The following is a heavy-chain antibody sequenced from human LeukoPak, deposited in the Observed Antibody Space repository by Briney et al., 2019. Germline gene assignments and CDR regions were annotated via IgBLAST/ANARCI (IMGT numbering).Heavy chain of an antibody. D-gene: IGHD6-19*01. J-gene: IGHJ4*02. CDR1: GFTFSSYS. CDR3: AREKKKVAGIDY. V-gene: IGHV3-48*04. CDR2: ISSSGSTI. Sequence: GGSLRLSCAASGFTFSSYSMNWVRQAPGKGLEWVSYISSSGSTIYYADSVKGRFTISRDNAKNSLYLQMNSLRAEDTAVYYCAREKKKVAGIDYWGQGTLVTVSS.